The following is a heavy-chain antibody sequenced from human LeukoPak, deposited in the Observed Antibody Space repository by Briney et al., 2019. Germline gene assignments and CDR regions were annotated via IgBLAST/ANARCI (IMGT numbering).Heavy chain of an antibody. V-gene: IGHV3-33*01. CDR1: GFTFSRLG. D-gene: IGHD2-15*01. CDR2: IHNEGTMG. J-gene: IGHJ4*01. Sequence: GGSLRLSCATSGFTFSRLGMQWVRQAPGKGLEWVAVIHNEGTMGQYADSVKGRFTISKDFSRNTLHLQMHSLRDDDTAVYYCARDGVAPGLYFDLWGQGTLVTVSS. CDR3: ARDGVAPGLYFDL.